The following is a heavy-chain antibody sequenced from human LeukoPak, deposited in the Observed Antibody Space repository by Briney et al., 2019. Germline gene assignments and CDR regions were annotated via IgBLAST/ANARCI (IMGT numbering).Heavy chain of an antibody. J-gene: IGHJ5*02. Sequence: GASVKVSCKASGYTFTGYYMHWVRQAPGQGLEWMGWINPNSGGTNYAQKFQGRVTMTRDTSISTAYMELSRLRSDDTAVYYCAREIQGVIVVVPAARVLFGFDPWGQGTLVTVSS. CDR3: AREIQGVIVVVPAARVLFGFDP. V-gene: IGHV1-2*02. D-gene: IGHD2-2*01. CDR1: GYTFTGYY. CDR2: INPNSGGT.